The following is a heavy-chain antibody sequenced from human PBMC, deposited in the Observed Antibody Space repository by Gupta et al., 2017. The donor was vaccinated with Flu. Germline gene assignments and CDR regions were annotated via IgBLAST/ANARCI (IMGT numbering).Heavy chain of an antibody. V-gene: IGHV3-43*01. Sequence: GESGGVVVQPGGSLSLSCAASGFTFDDYTMHWVRQAPGKGLEWVSLITWDGSTTYYADSVKGRFTISRDNSKNSLYLQMSSLTTEDTALYYCVKEGPMATTLYFDYWGQGTLVTVSS. CDR2: ITWDGSTT. J-gene: IGHJ4*02. CDR3: VKEGPMATTLYFDY. D-gene: IGHD5-24*01. CDR1: GFTFDDYT.